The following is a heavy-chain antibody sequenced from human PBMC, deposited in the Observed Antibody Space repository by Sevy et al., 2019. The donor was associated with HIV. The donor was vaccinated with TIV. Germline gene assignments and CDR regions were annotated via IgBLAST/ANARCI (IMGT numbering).Heavy chain of an antibody. V-gene: IGHV1-18*04. J-gene: IGHJ5*02. CDR3: ARDHPVHQHRGP. CDR2: ISAYNGNT. CDR1: GYTFTSYG. Sequence: ASVKVSCKTSGYTFTSYGISWVRQAPGQGLEWMGWISAYNGNTNYAQKFQGRVTLTTDTSTSTAYMELRSLRSDDTAVYYCARDHPVHQHRGPWGQGTLVTVSS. D-gene: IGHD2-2*01.